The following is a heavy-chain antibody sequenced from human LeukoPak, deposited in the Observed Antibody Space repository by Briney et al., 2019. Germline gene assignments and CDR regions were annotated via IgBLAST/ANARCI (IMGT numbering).Heavy chain of an antibody. CDR2: ISSSSSYT. Sequence: GGSLRLSCAASGFTFSDYYMSWIRQAPGTGLEWVSYISSSSSYTNYADSVKSGFTISRENTKNSLYLQMHGLRAEATAVYYCARDDYWGLDILTGYSPHYYYYGMDVWGKGTGVSVFS. CDR3: ARDDYWGLDILTGYSPHYYYYGMDV. V-gene: IGHV3-11*06. CDR1: GFTFSDYY. J-gene: IGHJ6*04. D-gene: IGHD3-9*01.